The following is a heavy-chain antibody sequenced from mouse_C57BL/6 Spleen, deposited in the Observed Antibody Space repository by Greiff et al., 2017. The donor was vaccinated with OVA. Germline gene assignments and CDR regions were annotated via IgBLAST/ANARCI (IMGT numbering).Heavy chain of an antibody. D-gene: IGHD2-2*01. V-gene: IGHV5-16*01. CDR2: INYDGSST. CDR1: GFTFSDYY. J-gene: IGHJ2*01. CDR3: ARGGMVTGLFDY. Sequence: EVKLVESEGGLVQPGSSMKLSCTASGFTFSDYYMAWVRQVPEKGLEWVANINYDGSSTYYLDSLKSRFIISRDNAKNILYLQMSSLKSEDTATYYCARGGMVTGLFDYWGQGTTLTVSS.